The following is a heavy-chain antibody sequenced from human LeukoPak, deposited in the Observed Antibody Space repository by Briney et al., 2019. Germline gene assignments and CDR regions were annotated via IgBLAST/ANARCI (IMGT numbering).Heavy chain of an antibody. Sequence: GGSLRLSCAASGFTFSSYGMHWVRQAPGKGLEWVANIKQDGSEKYYVDSVKGRFTISRDNAKNSLYLQMNSLRAEDTAVYYCARDPGYGDTGYDYWGQGTLVTVSS. CDR1: GFTFSSYG. V-gene: IGHV3-7*01. CDR3: ARDPGYGDTGYDY. CDR2: IKQDGSEK. D-gene: IGHD4-17*01. J-gene: IGHJ4*02.